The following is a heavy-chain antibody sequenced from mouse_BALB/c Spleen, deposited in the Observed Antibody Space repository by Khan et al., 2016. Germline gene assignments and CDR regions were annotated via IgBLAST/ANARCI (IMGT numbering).Heavy chain of an antibody. J-gene: IGHJ2*01. Sequence: QIQLVQSGPELRKPGETVKISCKASGYTFTNYSVHWVKQAPGKGLKWMVWINTYTAESEFTDSLKGRFALSLEASASTAVLQINVLDNEDTATYFWARRYLSRDYWDQVTTLTVSS. CDR1: GYTFTNYS. V-gene: IGHV9-2-1*01. CDR2: INTYTAES. D-gene: IGHD2-14*01. CDR3: ARRYLSRDY.